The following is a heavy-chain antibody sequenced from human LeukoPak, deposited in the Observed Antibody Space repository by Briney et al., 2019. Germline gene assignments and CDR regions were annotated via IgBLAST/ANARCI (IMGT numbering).Heavy chain of an antibody. CDR2: ISSSSSYT. V-gene: IGHV3-11*05. Sequence: GGSPRLSCAASGFTFSDYYMSWIRQAPGKGLEWVSYISSSSSYTNYADSVKGRFTISRDNAKNSLYLQMNSLRAEDTAAYYCARDLGSYYYDSSGHPTGAFDIWGQGTMVTVSS. CDR1: GFTFSDYY. J-gene: IGHJ3*02. CDR3: ARDLGSYYYDSSGHPTGAFDI. D-gene: IGHD3-22*01.